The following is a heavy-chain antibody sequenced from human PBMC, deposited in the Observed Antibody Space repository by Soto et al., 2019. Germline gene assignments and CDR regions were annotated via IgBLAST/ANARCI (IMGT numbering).Heavy chain of an antibody. Sequence: SETLSLTCSVSGASISTGDSFWSWIRQAPGKGLEWIGYIYYTGTTYYNPSLSSRFIMSVDTSKNQFSLTLSSVTAADTAVYYCARGGYCSTSNCYNWLDPWGQGFLVTVSS. CDR1: GASISTGDSF. V-gene: IGHV4-31*03. CDR3: ARGGYCSTSNCYNWLDP. J-gene: IGHJ5*02. CDR2: IYYTGTT. D-gene: IGHD2-2*01.